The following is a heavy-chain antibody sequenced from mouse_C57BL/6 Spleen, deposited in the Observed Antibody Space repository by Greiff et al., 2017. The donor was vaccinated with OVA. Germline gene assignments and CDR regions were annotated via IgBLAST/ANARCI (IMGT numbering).Heavy chain of an antibody. V-gene: IGHV10-1*01. CDR1: GFSFNTYA. CDR3: VGDGYYGFYWYFDV. J-gene: IGHJ1*03. CDR2: IRSKSNNYAT. D-gene: IGHD2-3*01. Sequence: LQLVESGGGLVQPKGSLKLSCAASGFSFNTYAMNWVRQAPGKGLEWVARIRSKSNNYATYYADSVKDRFTISRDDSESMLYLQMNDLKTEDTAMYYGVGDGYYGFYWYFDVWGTGTTVTVSA.